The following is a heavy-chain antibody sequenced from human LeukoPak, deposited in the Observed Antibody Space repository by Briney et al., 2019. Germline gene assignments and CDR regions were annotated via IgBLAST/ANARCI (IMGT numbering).Heavy chain of an antibody. CDR3: AREDPQTTVPEGMDV. J-gene: IGHJ6*02. CDR2: IKSKTDGGTT. Sequence: GGPLRLSCAASGFTFSNAWMSWVRQAPGKGLEWVGRIKSKTDGGTTDYAAPVKGRFTISRDDSKNTLYLQMNSLKTEDTAVYYCAREDPQTTVPEGMDVWGQGTTVTVSS. V-gene: IGHV3-15*01. CDR1: GFTFSNAW. D-gene: IGHD4-17*01.